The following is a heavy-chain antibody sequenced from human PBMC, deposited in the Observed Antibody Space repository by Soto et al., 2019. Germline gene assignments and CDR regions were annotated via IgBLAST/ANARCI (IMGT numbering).Heavy chain of an antibody. CDR1: GGSFSGYY. J-gene: IGHJ4*02. CDR2: INHSGST. Sequence: PSETLSLTCAVYGGSFSGYYWSWIRQPPGKGLEWIGEINHSGSTNYNPSLKSRVTISVDTSKNQFSLKLSSVTAADTAVYYCARGYSWIRKYYFDYCGQGTLVTVSS. CDR3: ARGYSWIRKYYFDY. D-gene: IGHD5-18*01. V-gene: IGHV4-34*01.